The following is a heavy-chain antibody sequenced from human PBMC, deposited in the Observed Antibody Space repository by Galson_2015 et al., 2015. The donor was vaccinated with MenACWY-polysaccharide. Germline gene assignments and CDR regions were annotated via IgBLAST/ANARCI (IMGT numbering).Heavy chain of an antibody. D-gene: IGHD6-19*01. J-gene: IGHJ4*02. CDR1: GDSVSSDSAA. CDR2: TYYRSKGYN. V-gene: IGHV6-1*01. Sequence: CAISGDSVSSDSAAWNWIRQSPSRGLEWLGRTYYRSKGYNDYAVSVKSRITINPDTSKNQFSLQLNSVTPEDTAVYYCARGQYSSGWYDFDYWGQGTLVTVSS. CDR3: ARGQYSSGWYDFDY.